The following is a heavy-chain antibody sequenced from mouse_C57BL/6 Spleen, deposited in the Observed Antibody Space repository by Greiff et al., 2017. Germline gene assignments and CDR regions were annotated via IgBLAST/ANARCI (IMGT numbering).Heavy chain of an antibody. Sequence: VKLVESGAELVRPGTSVKMSCKASGYTFTNYWIGWAKQRPGHGLEWIGDIYPGGGYTNYNEKFKGKATLTADKSSSTAYMQFSSLTSEDSAIYYCARDGNYGFDYWGQGTTLTVSS. CDR1: GYTFTNYW. CDR3: ARDGNYGFDY. D-gene: IGHD2-1*01. J-gene: IGHJ2*01. V-gene: IGHV1-63*01. CDR2: IYPGGGYT.